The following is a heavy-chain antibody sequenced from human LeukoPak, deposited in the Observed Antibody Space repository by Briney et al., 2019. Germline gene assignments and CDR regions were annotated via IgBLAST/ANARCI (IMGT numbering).Heavy chain of an antibody. J-gene: IGHJ4*02. V-gene: IGHV4-61*03. CDR1: GDSVSNGNYY. D-gene: IGHD3-10*01. CDR2: IHYTGKT. Sequence: SETLSLTCTVSGDSVSNGNYYWSWLRQPPGKALEWIGYIHYTGKTYCNPSLEGRVTILVDTSRNHFSVKLSSVTAADTAVYYCARSQNYYGSGDYWSQGTLVTVSS. CDR3: ARSQNYYGSGDY.